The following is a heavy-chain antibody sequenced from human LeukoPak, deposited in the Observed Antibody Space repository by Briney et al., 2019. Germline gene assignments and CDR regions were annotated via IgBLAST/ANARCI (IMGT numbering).Heavy chain of an antibody. V-gene: IGHV3-48*02. CDR3: ARDWGYGYSDQ. CDR1: NFTFTAYN. D-gene: IGHD4-11*01. J-gene: IGHJ4*02. CDR2: INYSRNKI. Sequence: GGSLRLPCVAYNFTFTAYNMNWVRQAAGKGLEWISYINYSRNKISYADSVKGRFSVSRDNDKNAVYLQMNSLTDEDTAIYYCARDWGYGYSDQWGQGTLVTVSS.